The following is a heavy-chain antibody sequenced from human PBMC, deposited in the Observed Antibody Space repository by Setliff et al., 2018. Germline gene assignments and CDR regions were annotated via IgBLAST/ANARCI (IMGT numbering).Heavy chain of an antibody. D-gene: IGHD6-19*01. V-gene: IGHV4-34*12. J-gene: IGHJ4*02. CDR1: GGSFSGYY. Sequence: SETLSLTCAVYGGSFSGYYWSWIRQPPGKRLEWIGEIIHSGSTNYNPSLKSRVTMSIDTSKNQFSLKLNSVTAADMAVYYCARVVVAGVFDYWGQGTLVTVSS. CDR2: IIHSGST. CDR3: ARVVVAGVFDY.